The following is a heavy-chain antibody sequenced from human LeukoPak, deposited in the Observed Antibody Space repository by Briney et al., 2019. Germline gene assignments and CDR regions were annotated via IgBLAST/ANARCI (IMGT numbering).Heavy chain of an antibody. CDR1: GYTFTDYY. CDR3: ATGVDTAMAHFDY. J-gene: IGHJ4*02. CDR2: VDPEDGET. Sequence: ASVKVSCKVSGYTFTDYYMHWVQQAPGKGLEWMGLVDPEDGETIYAEKFQGRVTITADTSTDTAYMKLSSLRSEDTAVYYCATGVDTAMAHFDYWGQGTLVTVSS. V-gene: IGHV1-69-2*01. D-gene: IGHD5-18*01.